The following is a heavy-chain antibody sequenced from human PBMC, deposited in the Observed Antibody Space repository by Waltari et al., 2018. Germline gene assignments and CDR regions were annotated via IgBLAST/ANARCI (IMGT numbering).Heavy chain of an antibody. Sequence: EVQLVESGGGLVQPGGSLRISCAASGISFSSVWLPWVRQAPGKGLEWVANIKQDGSEEYYVDSVKGRFTISKDNAKNSLYLQMNSLRAEDTAVYFCARERRGQSGWYYFDFWGQGSLVTVSS. CDR2: IKQDGSEE. CDR3: ARERRGQSGWYYFDF. D-gene: IGHD6-19*01. J-gene: IGHJ4*02. CDR1: GISFSSVW. V-gene: IGHV3-7*01.